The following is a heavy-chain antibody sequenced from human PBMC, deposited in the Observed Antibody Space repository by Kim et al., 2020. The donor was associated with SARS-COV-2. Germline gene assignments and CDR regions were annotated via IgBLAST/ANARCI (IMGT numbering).Heavy chain of an antibody. CDR1: GGSISSGGYY. CDR2: IYYSGST. CDR3: ARGXATVRYFDR. J-gene: IGHJ4*02. D-gene: IGHD3-9*01. V-gene: IGHV4-31*03. Sequence: SETLSLTCTVSGGSISSGGYYWSWIRQHPGKGLEWIGYIYYSGSTYYNPSLKSRVTMSVDTSKNQFSLKLSSVTAADTAVYYCARGXATVRYFDRWGQGTXVTVSS.